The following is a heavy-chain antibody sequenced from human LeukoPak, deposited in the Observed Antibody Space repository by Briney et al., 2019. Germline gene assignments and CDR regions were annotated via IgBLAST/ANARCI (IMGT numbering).Heavy chain of an antibody. Sequence: SETQSLNCTVSGGSISSGGYYWIWIRQHPGKGLEWIGYIYYSGSTYYNPSLKSRVTISVDTSKNQFSLKLSSVTAADTAVYYCAVAALGYRFDYWGQGTLVTVSS. CDR3: AVAALGYRFDY. V-gene: IGHV4-31*03. J-gene: IGHJ4*02. D-gene: IGHD2-15*01. CDR1: GGSISSGGYY. CDR2: IYYSGST.